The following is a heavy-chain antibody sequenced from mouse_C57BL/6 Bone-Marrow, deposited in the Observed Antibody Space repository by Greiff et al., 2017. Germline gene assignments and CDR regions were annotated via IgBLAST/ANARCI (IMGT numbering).Heavy chain of an antibody. CDR1: GYTFTDHT. D-gene: IGHD4-1*01. V-gene: IGHV1-78*01. Sequence: VKLMESDAELVKPGASVKISCKVSGYTFTDHTIHWMKQRPEQGLEWIGYIYPRDGSTKYNEKFKGKATLTADKSSSTAYMQLNSLTSEDSAVYFCAKPFNWDWFAYWGQGTLVTVSA. J-gene: IGHJ3*01. CDR2: IYPRDGST. CDR3: AKPFNWDWFAY.